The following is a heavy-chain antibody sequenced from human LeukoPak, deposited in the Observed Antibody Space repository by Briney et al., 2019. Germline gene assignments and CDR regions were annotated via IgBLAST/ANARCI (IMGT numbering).Heavy chain of an antibody. CDR3: AKDFWQADRGGDY. CDR2: INDDGSDT. J-gene: IGHJ4*02. Sequence: GGSLRLSCAASGFTFKLYWMHWVRQVPGKGPVWVARINDDGSDTVYADSVKGRFTISKDNSKNTVYLQMSSLSAEDTAMYYCAKDFWQADRGGDYWGQGTLVTVSS. V-gene: IGHV3-74*01. D-gene: IGHD3-3*01. CDR1: GFTFKLYW.